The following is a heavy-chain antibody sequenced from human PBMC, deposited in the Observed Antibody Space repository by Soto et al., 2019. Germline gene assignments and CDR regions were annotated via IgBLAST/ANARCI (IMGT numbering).Heavy chain of an antibody. J-gene: IGHJ4*02. Sequence: PSETLSLTCTVSGGSISSSSYYWGWIRQPPGKGLEWIGSIYYSGSTYYNPSLKSRVTISVDTSKNQFSLKLSSVTAADTAVYYCARRRYADWAFDYWGKGTLVTVAS. CDR2: IYYSGST. D-gene: IGHD3-9*01. CDR1: GGSISSSSYY. CDR3: ARRRYADWAFDY. V-gene: IGHV4-39*01.